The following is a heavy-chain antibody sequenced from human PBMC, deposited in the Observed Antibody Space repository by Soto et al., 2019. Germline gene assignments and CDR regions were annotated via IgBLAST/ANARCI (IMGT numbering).Heavy chain of an antibody. D-gene: IGHD5-12*01. CDR1: GCTYSIYA. J-gene: IGHJ4*02. CDR2: IIPIFGTA. CDR3: ASGYDLVFSGRFDY. V-gene: IGHV1-69*13. Sequence: SVKVSCTASGCTYSIYAISWVRQAPGQGLEWMGGIIPIFGTANYAQKFQGRVTITADESTSTAYMELSSLRSEDTAVYYCASGYDLVFSGRFDYWGQGTLVTVSS.